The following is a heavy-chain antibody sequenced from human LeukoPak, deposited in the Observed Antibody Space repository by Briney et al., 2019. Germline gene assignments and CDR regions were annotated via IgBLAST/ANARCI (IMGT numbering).Heavy chain of an antibody. CDR2: IYHSGST. Sequence: PSETLSLTCTVSGGSISSGGYSWSWIRQPPGKGLEWIGYIYHSGSTYYNLSLKSRVTISVDRSKNQFSLKLSSVTAADTAVYYCARAGGSGSYYDYWGQGTLVTVSS. CDR1: GGSISSGGYS. D-gene: IGHD3-10*01. J-gene: IGHJ4*02. CDR3: ARAGGSGSYYDY. V-gene: IGHV4-30-2*01.